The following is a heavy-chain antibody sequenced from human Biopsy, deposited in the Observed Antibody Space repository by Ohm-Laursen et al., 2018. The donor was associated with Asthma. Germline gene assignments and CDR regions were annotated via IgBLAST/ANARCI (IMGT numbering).Heavy chain of an antibody. V-gene: IGHV1-69*01. J-gene: IGHJ6*02. CDR3: ARCQVGYSSGWSLLLKKIYYSGMDV. Sequence: SVTPSCKDHGGTFSHFAISGQRQDPGQERKSVGGVGPLFGTTNYAQKVQGRVTITADESTSTAYMEVTSLRSEDTAIYYCARCQVGYSSGWSLLLKKIYYSGMDVWGQGTAVTVSS. D-gene: IGHD6-19*01. CDR2: VGPLFGTT. CDR1: GGTFSHFA.